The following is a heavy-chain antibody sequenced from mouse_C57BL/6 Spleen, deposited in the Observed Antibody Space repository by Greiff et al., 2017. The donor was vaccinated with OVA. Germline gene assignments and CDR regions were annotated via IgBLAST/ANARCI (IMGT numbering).Heavy chain of an antibody. Sequence: EVQLVESGGGLVQPGGSLKLSCAASGFTFSDYGMAWVRQAPRKGPEWVAFISNLAYSIYYADTVTGRFTISRENDKNTLYLEMSSLRSEDTAMYYCASSYDYEGFAYWGQGTLVTVSA. CDR3: ASSYDYEGFAY. D-gene: IGHD2-4*01. V-gene: IGHV5-15*01. CDR1: GFTFSDYG. J-gene: IGHJ3*01. CDR2: ISNLAYSI.